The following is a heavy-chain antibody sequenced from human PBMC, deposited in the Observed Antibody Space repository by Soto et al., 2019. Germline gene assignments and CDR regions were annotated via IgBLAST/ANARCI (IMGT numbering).Heavy chain of an antibody. CDR2: ISSSSSYI. V-gene: IGHV3-21*01. D-gene: IGHD3-22*01. CDR1: GFTFSSYS. J-gene: IGHJ6*02. Sequence: PVGSLRLSCAASGFTFSSYSMNWVRQAPGKGLEWVSSISSSSSYIYYADSVKGRFTISRDNAKNSLYLQMNSLRAEDTAVYYCARDISGYPHYYYGMDVWGQGTTVTVSS. CDR3: ARDISGYPHYYYGMDV.